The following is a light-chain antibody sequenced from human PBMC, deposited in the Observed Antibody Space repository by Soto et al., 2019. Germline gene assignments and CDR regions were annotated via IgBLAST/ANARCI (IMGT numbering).Light chain of an antibody. CDR2: AAS. Sequence: EIVLTQSPGTLSLSPGERATLSCRASQSVSSNYLAWYQQKPGQAPRLLIYAASNLLSGVPSRFSGSGSGTNFTLTISSLQPEDFATYYCQQSYKTPHTFGQGTKLETK. CDR3: QQSYKTPHT. J-gene: IGKJ2*01. CDR1: QSVSSNY. V-gene: IGKV3D-20*02.